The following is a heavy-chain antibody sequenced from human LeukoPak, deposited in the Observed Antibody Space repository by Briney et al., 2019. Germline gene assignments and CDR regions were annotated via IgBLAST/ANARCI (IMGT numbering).Heavy chain of an antibody. D-gene: IGHD1-26*01. CDR2: ISYDGSNK. CDR3: AKDEHVGATNWFDP. V-gene: IGHV3-30*18. J-gene: IGHJ5*02. CDR1: GFTFSSYG. Sequence: GRSLRLSCAASGFTFSSYGMHWVRQAPGKGLEWVAVISYDGSNKYYADSVKGRFTISRDNSKNTLYLQMNSLRAEDTAVYYCAKDEHVGATNWFDPWGQGTLVTVSS.